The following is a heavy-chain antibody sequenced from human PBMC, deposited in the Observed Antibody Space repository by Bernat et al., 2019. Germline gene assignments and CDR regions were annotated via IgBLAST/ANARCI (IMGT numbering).Heavy chain of an antibody. D-gene: IGHD6-13*01. Sequence: QVQLQQWGAGLLKPSETLSLTCAVYGGSFSGYYWSWIRQPPGKGLEWIGYIYYSGSTNYNPSLKSRVTISVDTSKNQFSLKLSSVTAADTAVYYCARAKGSSWGYYYYYYGMDVWGQGTTVTVSS. CDR2: IYYSGST. J-gene: IGHJ6*02. CDR1: GGSFSGYY. CDR3: ARAKGSSWGYYYYYYGMDV. V-gene: IGHV4-34*11.